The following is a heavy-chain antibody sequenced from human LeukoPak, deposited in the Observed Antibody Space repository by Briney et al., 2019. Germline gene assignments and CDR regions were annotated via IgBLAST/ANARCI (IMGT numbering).Heavy chain of an antibody. CDR3: ASLMVRGIRDFDH. J-gene: IGHJ4*02. Sequence: GGSLRLSCAASGFTFSQYPMHWVRQAPGKGRERVAVISYDGTNNYRADSVKGRFTISRDNANNTLYLQMNSLRPEDTAVYFCASLMVRGIRDFDHWGQGTLVTVSS. CDR2: ISYDGTNN. D-gene: IGHD3-10*01. CDR1: GFTFSQYP. V-gene: IGHV3-30*04.